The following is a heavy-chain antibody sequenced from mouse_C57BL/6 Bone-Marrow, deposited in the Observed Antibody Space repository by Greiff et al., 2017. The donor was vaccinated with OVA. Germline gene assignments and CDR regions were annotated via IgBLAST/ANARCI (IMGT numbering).Heavy chain of an antibody. CDR1: GYTFTDYY. CDR2: INPYNGGT. Sequence: EVQLQQSGPVLVKPGASVKMSCKASGYTFTDYYMNWVKQSHGKSLEWIGVINPYNGGTSYNQKFKGKATLTVDKSSSTAYMELNSLTSEDSAVYYCAMEGHPYAMDYWGQGTSVTVSS. CDR3: AMEGHPYAMDY. J-gene: IGHJ4*01. V-gene: IGHV1-19*01. D-gene: IGHD3-3*01.